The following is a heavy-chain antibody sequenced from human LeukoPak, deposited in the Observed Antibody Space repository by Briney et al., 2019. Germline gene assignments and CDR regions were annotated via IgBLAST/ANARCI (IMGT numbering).Heavy chain of an antibody. J-gene: IGHJ3*02. V-gene: IGHV3-9*01. Sequence: GRSLRLSCAASGFTFDEYAMHWVRQAPGKGLEWVSGISWNSGYINYADSVKGRFTISRDNAKNSLYLQMNSLRAEDTAVYYCARDYPDYGDYEDAFDIWGQGTMVTVSS. D-gene: IGHD4-17*01. CDR3: ARDYPDYGDYEDAFDI. CDR2: ISWNSGYI. CDR1: GFTFDEYA.